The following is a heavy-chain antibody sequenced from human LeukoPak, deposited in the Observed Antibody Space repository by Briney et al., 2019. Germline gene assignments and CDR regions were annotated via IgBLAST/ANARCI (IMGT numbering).Heavy chain of an antibody. Sequence: GASVKVSCKASRYTFTSYDINWVRQATGQGLEWLGWMNPNSGNTGYAQKFQGRVTITRNTSISTAYMELSSLRSEDTAVYYCARGLVGYCTNGVCYNPYNWFDPWGQGTLVTVSS. CDR2: MNPNSGNT. J-gene: IGHJ5*02. V-gene: IGHV1-8*03. D-gene: IGHD2-8*01. CDR3: ARGLVGYCTNGVCYNPYNWFDP. CDR1: RYTFTSYD.